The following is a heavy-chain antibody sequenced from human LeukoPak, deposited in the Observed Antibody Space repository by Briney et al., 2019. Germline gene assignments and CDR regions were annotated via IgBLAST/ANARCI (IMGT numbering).Heavy chain of an antibody. CDR1: GGSISSSSYY. CDR3: ARQGLYYYDSSGTTDAFDI. Sequence: SETLSLTCTVSGGSISSSSYYWGWIRQPPGKGLEWIGSIYYSGSTYYNPSLKSRVTISVDTSENQFSLKLSSVTAADTAVYYCARQGLYYYDSSGTTDAFDIWGQGTMVTVSS. V-gene: IGHV4-39*01. CDR2: IYYSGST. D-gene: IGHD3-22*01. J-gene: IGHJ3*02.